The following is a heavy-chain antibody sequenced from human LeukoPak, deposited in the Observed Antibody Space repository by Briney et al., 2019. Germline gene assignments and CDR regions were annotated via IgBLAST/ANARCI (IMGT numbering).Heavy chain of an antibody. CDR3: ARGGRWSLPNWYDY. V-gene: IGHV4-38-2*02. CDR1: GYSISSGYY. CDR2: IYHIGST. D-gene: IGHD2-21*02. Sequence: SETRSLTCTVSGYSISSGYYWGWIRQPPGKGLEWIGSIYHIGSTYYNPSLNSRVTISVDTSKNQFSLKLSSVTAADTAVYYCARGGRWSLPNWYDYWGQGTLVTVSS. J-gene: IGHJ4*02.